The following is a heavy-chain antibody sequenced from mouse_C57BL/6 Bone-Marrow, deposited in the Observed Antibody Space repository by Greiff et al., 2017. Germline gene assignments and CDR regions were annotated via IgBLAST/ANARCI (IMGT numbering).Heavy chain of an antibody. CDR1: GYTFTSYG. J-gene: IGHJ3*01. D-gene: IGHD2-4*01. V-gene: IGHV1-81*01. Sequence: QVQLQQSGAELARPGASVKLSCKASGYTFTSYGISWVKQRTGQGLEWIGEIYPRSGNTYYNEKFKGKATLTADKSSSPAYMELRSLTSEDSAVYFWARSRDYDYSWFAYWGQGTLVTVSA. CDR2: IYPRSGNT. CDR3: ARSRDYDYSWFAY.